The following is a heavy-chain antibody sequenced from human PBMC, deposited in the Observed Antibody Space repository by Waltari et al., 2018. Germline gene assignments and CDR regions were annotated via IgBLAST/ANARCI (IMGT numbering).Heavy chain of an antibody. V-gene: IGHV3-7*01. CDR3: ARDFYDRSGHGD. CDR1: GFTFNSYW. CDR2: IKQDASEK. J-gene: IGHJ4*02. Sequence: EVQLVESGGGLVQPGGSLRLSCAAPGFTFNSYWMSWVRQAPGKGLEWVANIKQDASEKYYVDSVKGRFSISRDNAKNSLYLQMNSLRAEDTAVYYCARDFYDRSGHGDWGQGTLVTVSS. D-gene: IGHD3-22*01.